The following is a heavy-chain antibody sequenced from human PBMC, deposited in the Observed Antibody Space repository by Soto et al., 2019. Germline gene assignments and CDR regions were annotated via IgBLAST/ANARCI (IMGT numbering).Heavy chain of an antibody. Sequence: GGSLRLSCVASGLTFSSHWMSWVRQAPGKGLEWVANIKQDGSEENYVDSVRGRFTISRDNAKNSLFLQMNSLRVEDTAVYYCASDLSGRADVWGQGTTVTVSS. J-gene: IGHJ6*02. CDR1: GLTFSSHW. D-gene: IGHD3-10*01. CDR3: ASDLSGRADV. CDR2: IKQDGSEE. V-gene: IGHV3-7*01.